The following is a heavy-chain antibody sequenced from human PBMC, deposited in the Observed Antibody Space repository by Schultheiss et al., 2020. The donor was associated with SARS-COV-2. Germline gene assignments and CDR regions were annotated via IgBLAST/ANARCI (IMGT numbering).Heavy chain of an antibody. Sequence: GESLKISCAASGFTFSNAWMSWVRQAPGKGLEWVGRIKSKTDGGTTDYAAPVKGRFTISRDDSKSIAYLQMNSLKTEDTAVYYCTRDSRGGDLKSFDYWGQGTLVTVSS. CDR1: GFTFSNAW. J-gene: IGHJ4*02. D-gene: IGHD2-21*01. CDR3: TRDSRGGDLKSFDY. CDR2: IKSKTDGGTT. V-gene: IGHV3-15*01.